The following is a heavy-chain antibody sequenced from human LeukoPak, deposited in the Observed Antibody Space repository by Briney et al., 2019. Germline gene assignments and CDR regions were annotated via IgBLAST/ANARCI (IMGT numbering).Heavy chain of an antibody. D-gene: IGHD3-10*01. Sequence: SETLSLTCTVSGDSISSSKSYWGWIRQPPGKGLEWIGSIYYSGNTYYNASLKSRVTMSVDTSKNQFSLKLSSVTAADTAVYYCARALTRVTSDDYWGQGTLVTVSS. CDR3: ARALTRVTSDDY. CDR1: GDSISSSKSY. J-gene: IGHJ4*02. CDR2: IYYSGNT. V-gene: IGHV4-39*07.